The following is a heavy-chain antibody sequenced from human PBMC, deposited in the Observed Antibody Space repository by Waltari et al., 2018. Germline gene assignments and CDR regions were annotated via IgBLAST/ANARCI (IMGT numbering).Heavy chain of an antibody. Sequence: EVQVVQSGGGLVKPGGSLRLSCAVSGLTFRNAWMNWVRQAPGKGLEWVGRIKSKADGATTDYAATVKGRFTISRDDSKNTMYLQMNSLQTEDTGVYYCTRVVSDYWGQGSLVTVSS. CDR1: GLTFRNAW. J-gene: IGHJ4*02. V-gene: IGHV3-15*01. CDR3: TRVVSDY. CDR2: IKSKADGATT.